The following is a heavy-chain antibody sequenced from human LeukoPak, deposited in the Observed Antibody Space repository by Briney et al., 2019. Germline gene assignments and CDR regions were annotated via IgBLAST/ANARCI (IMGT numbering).Heavy chain of an antibody. D-gene: IGHD3-10*01. V-gene: IGHV3-23*01. J-gene: IGHJ3*02. CDR3: AKGSMVRGVISLGAFDI. CDR2: ISGSGGST. Sequence: GGSLRLSCAASGFTFSSYAMSWVRQAPGKGLEWVSAISGSGGSTYYADSVKGRFTISRHNSKNTLYLQMNSLRAEDTAVYYCAKGSMVRGVISLGAFDIWGQGTMVTVSS. CDR1: GFTFSSYA.